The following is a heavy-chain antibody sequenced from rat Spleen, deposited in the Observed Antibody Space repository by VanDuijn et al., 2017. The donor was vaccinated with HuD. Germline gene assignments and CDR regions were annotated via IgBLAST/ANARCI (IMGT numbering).Heavy chain of an antibody. CDR1: GFTFSDYD. Sequence: EVQLVESGGGLVQPGRSMKLSCVASGFTFSDYDMAWVRQAPTKGLEWVAAFSYDGFTTYYRDPVRGRFPISSDNTKTTLYLQMNSLRSEDSATYYCARYYHDTYYYFDYWGQGVMVTVSS. CDR2: FSYDGFTT. D-gene: IGHD1-12*02. J-gene: IGHJ2*01. V-gene: IGHV5-22*01. CDR3: ARYYHDTYYYFDY.